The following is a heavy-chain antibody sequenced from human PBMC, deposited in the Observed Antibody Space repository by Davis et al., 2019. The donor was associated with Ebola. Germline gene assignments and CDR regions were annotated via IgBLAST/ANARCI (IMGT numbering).Heavy chain of an antibody. CDR3: ARNYSTVWYHYDYFDY. CDR1: GFSVSSNY. V-gene: IGHV3-66*01. D-gene: IGHD6-19*01. CDR2: MYTAGTTRCT. J-gene: IGHJ4*02. Sequence: GESLKISCAASGFSVSSNYVSWVRQAPGKALEWVSVMYTAGTTRCTDYAAPVKGRFIVSRDNSKNTVFLQMNSLRAEDTAVYYCARNYSTVWYHYDYFDYWGQGVLVTVSS.